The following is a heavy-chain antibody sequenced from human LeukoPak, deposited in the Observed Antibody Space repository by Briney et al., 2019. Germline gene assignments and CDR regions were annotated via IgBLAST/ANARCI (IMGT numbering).Heavy chain of an antibody. J-gene: IGHJ4*02. Sequence: GGSLRLSCAASGFTFSSYVMSWVRQAPGKGLEWVSALNGGGDSTYYVDSVKGRFTTSRDNPKNTLYLQMNSLRAEDTAVYYCAKGSSNGRPYYFDYWGQGALVTVSS. D-gene: IGHD6-19*01. CDR3: AKGSSNGRPYYFDY. V-gene: IGHV3-23*01. CDR1: GFTFSSYV. CDR2: LNGGGDST.